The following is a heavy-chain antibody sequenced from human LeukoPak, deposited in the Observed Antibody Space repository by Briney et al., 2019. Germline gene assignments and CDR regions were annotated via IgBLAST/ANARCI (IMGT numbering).Heavy chain of an antibody. Sequence: GGSLRLSCAASGFTFSRYWMHWVRQAPGKGLVWVSRINSDGCSTSYADSVKGRFTISRDNAKNTLYLQMNSLRAEDTAVYYCASDFWSGYHTPMGVNYWGQGTLVTVSS. CDR1: GFTFSRYW. V-gene: IGHV3-74*01. CDR3: ASDFWSGYHTPMGVNY. D-gene: IGHD3-3*01. J-gene: IGHJ4*02. CDR2: INSDGCST.